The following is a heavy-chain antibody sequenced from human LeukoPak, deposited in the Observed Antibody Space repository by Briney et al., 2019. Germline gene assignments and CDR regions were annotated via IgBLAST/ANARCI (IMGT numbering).Heavy chain of an antibody. D-gene: IGHD4-17*01. J-gene: IGHJ4*02. V-gene: IGHV3-53*01. CDR3: ARDSYGDANFDS. Sequence: GSLKLSCAASGVLLKTKYINLVRQAPGKGLEWVSFIYADGNTYYADSVKGRFTISRDISKNAVYLQMNSLRAEDTAVYYCARDSYGDANFDSWGQGTLVTVSS. CDR1: GVLLKTKY. CDR2: IYADGNT.